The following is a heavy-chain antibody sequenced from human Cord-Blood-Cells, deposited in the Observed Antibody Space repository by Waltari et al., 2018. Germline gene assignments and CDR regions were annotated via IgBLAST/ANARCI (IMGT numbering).Heavy chain of an antibody. J-gene: IGHJ4*02. CDR1: GYTFTGYY. V-gene: IGHV1-2*07. CDR2: SNPASGGT. D-gene: IGHD5-18*01. Sequence: QVQLVQSGAEVKKPGATVKVSCQAAGYTFTGYYMHWVRQAPGKVLEWMERSNPASGGTNDAHNSEGRVTKTRDTSSSTSYMELSRLRSDDTAVYYCARDGPWLQAKSLGFDYGGQGTLVTVSS. CDR3: ARDGPWLQAKSLGFDY.